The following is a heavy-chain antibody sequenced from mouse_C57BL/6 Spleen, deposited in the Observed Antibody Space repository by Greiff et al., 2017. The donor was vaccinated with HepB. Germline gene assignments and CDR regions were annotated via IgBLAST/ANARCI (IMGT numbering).Heavy chain of an antibody. J-gene: IGHJ1*03. CDR2: ISSGGSYT. D-gene: IGHD1-1*01. V-gene: IGHV5-6*01. CDR1: GFTFSSYG. Sequence: EVMLVESGGDLVKPGGSLKLSCAASGFTFSSYGMSWVRQTPDKRLEWVATISSGGSYTYYPDSVKGRFTISRDNAKNTLYLQMSSLKSEDTAMYYCARHGDDYGSSYVGYFDVWGTGTTVTVSS. CDR3: ARHGDDYGSSYVGYFDV.